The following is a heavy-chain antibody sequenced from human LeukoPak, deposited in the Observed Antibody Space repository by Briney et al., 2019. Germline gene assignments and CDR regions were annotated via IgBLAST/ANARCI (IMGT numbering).Heavy chain of an antibody. V-gene: IGHV3-53*01. CDR1: GFTVSSNY. CDR2: IYSGGST. CDR3: STMTVVPTDY. Sequence: GGSLRLSCAASGFTVSSNYMSWVRQAPGKGLEWVSVIYSGGSTYYADSVKGRFTISRDNSKNTLYLQMNSLKTEDTALYYCSTMTVVPTDYWGQGTLVTVSS. J-gene: IGHJ4*02. D-gene: IGHD2-2*01.